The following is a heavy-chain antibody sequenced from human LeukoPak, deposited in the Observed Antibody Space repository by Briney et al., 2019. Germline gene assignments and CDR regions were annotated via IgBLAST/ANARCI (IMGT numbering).Heavy chain of an antibody. J-gene: IGHJ2*01. CDR3: ARVYYSNSYDYWYFDL. CDR1: GYSINSGYY. V-gene: IGHV4-61*01. D-gene: IGHD6-13*01. Sequence: PSETLSLTCTVSGYSINSGYYWGWIRQPPGKGLEWIGYIFYSGSTNYNPSLKSRVTISVDTSKNQFSLKLSSVTAADTAVYYCARVYYSNSYDYWYFDLWGRGTLVTVSS. CDR2: IFYSGST.